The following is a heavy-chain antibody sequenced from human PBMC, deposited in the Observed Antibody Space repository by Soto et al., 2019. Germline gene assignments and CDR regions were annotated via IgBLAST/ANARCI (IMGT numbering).Heavy chain of an antibody. D-gene: IGHD1-26*01. CDR1: GGSVSSYQ. V-gene: IGHV4-59*02. Sequence: QVQLQESGPGLLKPSETLFLTCTISGGSVSSYQWSWIRQPPGKGLEWIGLTSYSGNTVYNPSLKSRVAFSVDTSKNHFSLTLTSVTAADTAVYYCARDGVGPFDYWGQGTLVTVSS. CDR3: ARDGVGPFDY. J-gene: IGHJ4*02. CDR2: TSYSGNT.